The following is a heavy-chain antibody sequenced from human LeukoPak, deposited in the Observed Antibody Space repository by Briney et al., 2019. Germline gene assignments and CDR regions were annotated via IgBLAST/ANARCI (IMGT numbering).Heavy chain of an antibody. Sequence: SETLSLTCTVSGGSISSGSYYWSWTRQPAGKGLEWIGRIYTSGSTNYNPSLKSRVTISVDTSKNQFSLKLSSVTAADTAVYYCARSWDNWNFFDYWGQGTLVTVSS. V-gene: IGHV4-61*02. CDR1: GGSISSGSYY. CDR2: IYTSGST. D-gene: IGHD1-20*01. CDR3: ARSWDNWNFFDY. J-gene: IGHJ4*02.